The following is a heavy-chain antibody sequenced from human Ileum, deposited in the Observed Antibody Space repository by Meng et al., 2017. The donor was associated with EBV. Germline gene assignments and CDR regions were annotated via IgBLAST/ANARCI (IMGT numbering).Heavy chain of an antibody. CDR3: ARPIAAAGWFDP. J-gene: IGHJ5*02. V-gene: IGHV4-39*01. CDR1: GGPINSSSYY. D-gene: IGHD6-13*01. Sequence: LTLHESCPGLGKPSETLSLTCTVSGGPINSSSYYWGWIRQPPGKGLEWIGSIYYSGRTYYNPSLKSRVTISVDTSKNQFSLKLSSVTAADTAVYYCARPIAAAGWFDPWGQGTLVTVSS. CDR2: IYYSGRT.